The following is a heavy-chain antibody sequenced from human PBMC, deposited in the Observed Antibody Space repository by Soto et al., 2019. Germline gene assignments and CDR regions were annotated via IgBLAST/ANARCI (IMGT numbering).Heavy chain of an antibody. CDR3: ARAFDILTRYYFDY. V-gene: IGHV4-30-4*01. Sequence: PSETLSLTCTVSGGSISSGYYYWSWIRQPPGKGLEWIGYIYYSGSTYYNPSLKSRVTISVDTSKNQFSLKLSSVTAADTAVHYCARAFDILTRYYFDYWGQGTLVTVSS. D-gene: IGHD3-9*01. J-gene: IGHJ4*02. CDR1: GGSISSGYYY. CDR2: IYYSGST.